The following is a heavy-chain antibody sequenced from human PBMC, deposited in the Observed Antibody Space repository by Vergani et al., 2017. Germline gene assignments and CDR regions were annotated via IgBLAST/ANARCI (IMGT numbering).Heavy chain of an antibody. D-gene: IGHD3-22*01. Sequence: EVQLQESGGGLVKPGGSLRVSCAASGFSFSTYSINWVRQAPGKGLEWVSSISGRSNYIYYADSLKGRVTISSNNSKNSVYLQMDSLRAEDTAIYFCAGPQGTSAYYYGGFDYWGQGILVTVSS. CDR3: AGPQGTSAYYYGGFDY. CDR1: GFSFSTYS. CDR2: ISGRSNYI. J-gene: IGHJ4*02. V-gene: IGHV3-21*06.